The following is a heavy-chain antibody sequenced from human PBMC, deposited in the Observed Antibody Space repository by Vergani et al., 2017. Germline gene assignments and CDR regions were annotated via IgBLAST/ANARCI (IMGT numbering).Heavy chain of an antibody. Sequence: EVQLVESGGGLVKPGGSLRLSCAASGFTFSSYSMNWVRQAPGKGLEWVSSISSSSSYIYYADSVKGRFTISRDNAKNSLYLQMNSLRAEDTAVYYCATGAYCGGDCFRYFDYWGQGTLVTVSS. CDR1: GFTFSSYS. CDR2: ISSSSSYI. V-gene: IGHV3-21*01. CDR3: ATGAYCGGDCFRYFDY. J-gene: IGHJ4*02. D-gene: IGHD2-21*02.